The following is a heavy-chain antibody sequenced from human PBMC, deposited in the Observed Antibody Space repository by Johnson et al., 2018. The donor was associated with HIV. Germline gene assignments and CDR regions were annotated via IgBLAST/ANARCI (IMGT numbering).Heavy chain of an antibody. CDR3: TTEELERPHDAFDI. D-gene: IGHD1-1*01. V-gene: IGHV3-11*01. CDR1: GFTFSDYY. CDR2: ISSSGSTI. J-gene: IGHJ3*02. Sequence: QVQLVESGGGLVKPGGSLRLSCAASGFTFSDYYMSWIRQAPGKGLEWVSYISSSGSTIYYADSVKGRFTISRDNAKNSLYLQMNSLKTEDTAVYYCTTEELERPHDAFDIWGQGTMVTVSS.